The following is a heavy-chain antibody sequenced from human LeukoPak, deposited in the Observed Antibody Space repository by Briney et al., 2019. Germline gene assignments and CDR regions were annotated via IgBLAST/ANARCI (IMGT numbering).Heavy chain of an antibody. CDR1: GFTFSSYS. Sequence: PGGSLRLSCAASGFTFSSYSMNWVRQAPGKGLEWVSSISSGSSYVYYADSVEGRFTISRDNAKNSLYLQMNSLRAEDTAVYYCARVWNEVFDYWGQGTLVTVSS. CDR2: ISSGSSYV. V-gene: IGHV3-21*01. CDR3: ARVWNEVFDY. J-gene: IGHJ4*02. D-gene: IGHD1-1*01.